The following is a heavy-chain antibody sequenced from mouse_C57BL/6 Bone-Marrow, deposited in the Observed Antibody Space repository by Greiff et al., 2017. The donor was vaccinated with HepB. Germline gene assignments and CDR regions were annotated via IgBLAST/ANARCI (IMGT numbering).Heavy chain of an antibody. D-gene: IGHD2-3*01. V-gene: IGHV14-4*01. Sequence: VTLKESGAELVRPGASVKLSCTASGFNIKDDYMHWVKQRPEQGLEWIGWIDPENGDTEYASKFQGKATITADTSSNTAYLQLSSLTSEDTAVYYCTTDDGYSGYWGQGTTLTVSS. CDR1: GFNIKDDY. CDR2: IDPENGDT. J-gene: IGHJ2*01. CDR3: TTDDGYSGY.